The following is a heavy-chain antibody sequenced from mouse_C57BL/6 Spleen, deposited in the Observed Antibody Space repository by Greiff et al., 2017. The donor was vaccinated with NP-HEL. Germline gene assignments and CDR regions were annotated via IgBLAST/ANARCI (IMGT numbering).Heavy chain of an antibody. Sequence: QVQLQQPGTELVKPGASVKLSCKASGYTFTSYWMHWVKQRPGQGLEWIGNINPSNGGTNYNEKFKSKATLTVDKSSSTAYMQLSSLTSEDSAVYYCARSFITTVVATNFDYWGQGTTLTVSS. CDR3: ARSFITTVVATNFDY. CDR1: GYTFTSYW. J-gene: IGHJ2*01. D-gene: IGHD1-1*01. CDR2: INPSNGGT. V-gene: IGHV1-53*01.